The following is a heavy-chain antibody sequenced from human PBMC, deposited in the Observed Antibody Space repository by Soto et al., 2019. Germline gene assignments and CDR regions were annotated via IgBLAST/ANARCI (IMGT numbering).Heavy chain of an antibody. Sequence: SETLSLTCTVSGGSISSSSYYWGWIRQPPGKGLEWIGSIYYSGSTYYNPSLKSRVTISVDTSKNQFSLKLSSVTAADTAVYYCASRITMVRGDVNDYWGQGTLVTVSS. CDR1: GGSISSSSYY. V-gene: IGHV4-39*01. J-gene: IGHJ4*02. D-gene: IGHD3-10*01. CDR3: ASRITMVRGDVNDY. CDR2: IYYSGST.